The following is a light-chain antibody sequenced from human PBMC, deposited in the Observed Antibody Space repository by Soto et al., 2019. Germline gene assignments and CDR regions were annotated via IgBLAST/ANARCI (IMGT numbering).Light chain of an antibody. CDR2: GAS. CDR3: QQYGSSPWT. CDR1: QSVSSSH. J-gene: IGKJ1*01. V-gene: IGKV3-20*01. Sequence: EIVLTQSPGTLSLSPGERATLSCRASQSVSSSHLAWYQQKPGQAPRLLIYGASSRATGIPDRFSGSGSATDFALTISRLEPEDFAVYYCQQYGSSPWTFGHGTKVDIK.